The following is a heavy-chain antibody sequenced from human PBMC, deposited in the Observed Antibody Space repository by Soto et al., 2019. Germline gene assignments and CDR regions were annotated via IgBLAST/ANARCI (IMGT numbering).Heavy chain of an antibody. J-gene: IGHJ4*02. CDR3: ARSYYYESPPVNFDY. D-gene: IGHD3-22*01. V-gene: IGHV3-30-3*01. Sequence: LRLSCAVSGFTFRTYAMHWVRQAPGKGLEWLAVVSYDGRGQYYADSVRGRFTISRDNSNSALYLQMSSLRPEDTAVYYCARSYYYESPPVNFDYWGQGALVTVSS. CDR1: GFTFRTYA. CDR2: VSYDGRGQ.